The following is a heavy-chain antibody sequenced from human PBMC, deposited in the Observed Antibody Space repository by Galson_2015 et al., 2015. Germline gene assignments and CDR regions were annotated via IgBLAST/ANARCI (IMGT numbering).Heavy chain of an antibody. V-gene: IGHV4-4*02. J-gene: IGHJ4*02. Sequence: ETLSLTCAVSGGSISSSNWWSWVRQPPGKGLEWIGEIYHSGSTNYNPSLKSRVTISVDKSKNQFSLKLSSVTAADTAVYYCARNYCSSTSCYASGFDYWGQGTLVTVSS. CDR3: ARNYCSSTSCYASGFDY. CDR2: IYHSGST. D-gene: IGHD2-2*01. CDR1: GGSISSSNW.